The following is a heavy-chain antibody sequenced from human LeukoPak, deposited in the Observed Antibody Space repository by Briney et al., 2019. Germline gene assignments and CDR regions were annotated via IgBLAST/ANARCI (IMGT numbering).Heavy chain of an antibody. D-gene: IGHD6-13*01. Sequence: GGSRRLSCAALGFTFSTYAMSWAGQPPGRGLEWVSAISHSGGSTYYADSVKGRFTASRDNSKNTLYLQMNSLRAEDTAVYYCAKQASSHLEAYFDYWGQGTLVTVSS. J-gene: IGHJ4*02. CDR1: GFTFSTYA. CDR3: AKQASSHLEAYFDY. CDR2: ISHSGGST. V-gene: IGHV3-23*01.